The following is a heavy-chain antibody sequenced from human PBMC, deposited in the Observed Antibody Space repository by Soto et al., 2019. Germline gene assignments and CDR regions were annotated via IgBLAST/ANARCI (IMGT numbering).Heavy chain of an antibody. CDR1: GFTFSSYG. V-gene: IGHV3-33*01. CDR3: ARDLDCSGGSCYSKNKGNSGAFDY. D-gene: IGHD2-15*01. Sequence: GGSLRLSCAASGFTFSSYGMHWVRQAPGKGLEWVAVIWYDGSNKYYADSVKGRFTISRDNSKNTLYLQMNSLRAEDTAVYYCARDLDCSGGSCYSKNKGNSGAFDYWGQGTLVTVSS. J-gene: IGHJ4*02. CDR2: IWYDGSNK.